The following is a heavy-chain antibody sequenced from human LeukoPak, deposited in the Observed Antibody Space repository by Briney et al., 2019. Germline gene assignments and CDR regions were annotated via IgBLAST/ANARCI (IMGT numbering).Heavy chain of an antibody. Sequence: GGSLRLSCAASGFTFSSYSMYWVRQAPGKGLEWVSSISSSSYIYYADSVKGRFTISRDNAKNSLYLQMNSLRAEDTAVYYCARDDYYDSSGYGGYFDYRGQGTLVTVSS. CDR1: GFTFSSYS. D-gene: IGHD3-22*01. CDR3: ARDDYYDSSGYGGYFDY. CDR2: ISSSSYI. V-gene: IGHV3-21*01. J-gene: IGHJ4*02.